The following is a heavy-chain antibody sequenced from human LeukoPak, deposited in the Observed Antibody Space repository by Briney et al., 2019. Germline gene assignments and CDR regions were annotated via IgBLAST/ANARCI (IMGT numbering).Heavy chain of an antibody. CDR1: GYTFTGYY. V-gene: IGHV1-2*02. Sequence: ASVKVSCKASGYTFTGYYMHWVRQAPGQGLEWMGWINPNSGDTNYAQKFQGRVTMTRGTSISTAYMELSSLRSDDAAVYFCARRCDTSSYYTYYFDYWGQGTLVTVSS. CDR2: INPNSGDT. D-gene: IGHD3-22*01. CDR3: ARRCDTSSYYTYYFDY. J-gene: IGHJ4*02.